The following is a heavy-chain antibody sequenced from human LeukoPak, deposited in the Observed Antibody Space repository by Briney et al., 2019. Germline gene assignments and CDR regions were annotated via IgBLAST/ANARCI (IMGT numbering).Heavy chain of an antibody. D-gene: IGHD3-22*01. V-gene: IGHV1-69*06. J-gene: IGHJ4*02. Sequence: ASVKVSCKASGGTFSSYAISWVRQAPGQGLEWMGRIIPIFGTANYAQKFQGRVTITADKSTSTAYMELSSLRSGDTAVYYCAGDKDYYDSSAPFDYWGQGTLVTVSS. CDR3: AGDKDYYDSSAPFDY. CDR2: IIPIFGTA. CDR1: GGTFSSYA.